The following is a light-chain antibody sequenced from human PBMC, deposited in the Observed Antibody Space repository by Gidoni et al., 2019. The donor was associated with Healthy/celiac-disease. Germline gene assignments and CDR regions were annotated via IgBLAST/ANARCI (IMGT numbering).Light chain of an antibody. CDR2: GAS. Sequence: DIVLTQSPGTLSLSPGERATLSCRASQSVSSSYLAWYQQTPGQAPRLLIYGASSRATGIPDRFSGSGAGTDFTLTISRLEPEDFAVYYCQQYGSSPLVTFGPGTKVDIK. CDR3: QQYGSSPLVT. CDR1: QSVSSSY. V-gene: IGKV3-20*01. J-gene: IGKJ3*01.